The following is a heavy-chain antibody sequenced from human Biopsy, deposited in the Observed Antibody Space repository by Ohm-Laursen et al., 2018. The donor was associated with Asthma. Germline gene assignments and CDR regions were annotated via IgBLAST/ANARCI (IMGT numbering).Heavy chain of an antibody. CDR2: ISYDGSNK. Sequence: SLRLSCAASGFTFSSYGMHWVRQAPGKGLEWVAVISYDGSNKYYADSMKGRFTISRDNSKNTLYLQMNSLRAEDTAVYYCARARRSLLLPDYYYGMDVWGQGTTVTVSS. D-gene: IGHD3-22*01. CDR1: GFTFSSYG. CDR3: ARARRSLLLPDYYYGMDV. V-gene: IGHV3-30*03. J-gene: IGHJ6*02.